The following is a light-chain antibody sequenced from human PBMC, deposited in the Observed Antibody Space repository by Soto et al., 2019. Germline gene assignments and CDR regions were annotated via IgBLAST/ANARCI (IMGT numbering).Light chain of an antibody. CDR3: QQLDTFLLT. J-gene: IGKJ4*01. CDR2: AAS. Sequence: HLTQSPSSLSASVGDRVTITCRASQDISIYLGWYQQKPGKAPKLLIYAASTLQSGVPSRFSGSGSGTDFTLTISSLQPEDFATYYCQQLDTFLLTFGGGTKVEIK. V-gene: IGKV1-9*01. CDR1: QDISIY.